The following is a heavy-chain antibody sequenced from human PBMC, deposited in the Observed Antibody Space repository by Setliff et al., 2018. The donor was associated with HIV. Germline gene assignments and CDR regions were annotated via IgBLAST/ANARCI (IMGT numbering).Heavy chain of an antibody. CDR3: ARDDRCSGDTCYYY. V-gene: IGHV1-3*01. J-gene: IGHJ4*02. D-gene: IGHD2-15*01. CDR2: INAGNGKT. CDR1: GYSFTGHY. Sequence: ASVKVSCKASGYSFTGHYLHWVRQAPGQRLEWMGWINAGNGKTKYSQKFQGRVTITRDTSASTADMEMSGLRSDDTAVYYCARDDRCSGDTCYYYWGQGALVTVS.